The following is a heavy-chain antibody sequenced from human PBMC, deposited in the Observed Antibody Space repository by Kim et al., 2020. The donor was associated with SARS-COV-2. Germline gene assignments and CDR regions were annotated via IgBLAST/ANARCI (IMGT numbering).Heavy chain of an antibody. V-gene: IGHV3-66*01. D-gene: IGHD6-19*01. Sequence: TGRFTISRDNSKNTLYLQMNSLRAEDTAVYYCARVEQWLVLFHYYYGMDVWGQGTTVTVSS. J-gene: IGHJ6*02. CDR3: ARVEQWLVLFHYYYGMDV.